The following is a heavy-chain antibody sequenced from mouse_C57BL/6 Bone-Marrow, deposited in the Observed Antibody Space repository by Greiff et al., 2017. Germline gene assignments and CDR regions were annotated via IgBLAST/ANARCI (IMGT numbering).Heavy chain of an antibody. V-gene: IGHV1-4*01. D-gene: IGHD1-1*01. CDR2: INPSSGYT. Sequence: QVTLKESGAELARPGASVKMSCKASGYTFTSYTMHWVKQRPGQGLEWIGYINPSSGYTKYNQKFKDKATLTADKSSSTAYMQLSSLTSEDSAVYYGARFFPYYGSSPYAMDYWGQGTSVTVSS. CDR3: ARFFPYYGSSPYAMDY. J-gene: IGHJ4*01. CDR1: GYTFTSYT.